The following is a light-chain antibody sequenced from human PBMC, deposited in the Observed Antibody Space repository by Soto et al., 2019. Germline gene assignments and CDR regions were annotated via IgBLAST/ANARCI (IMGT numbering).Light chain of an antibody. CDR1: QSVSSY. V-gene: IGKV3-11*01. CDR2: AAS. J-gene: IGKJ1*01. Sequence: EIVLTQSPATLSLSPGERATLSCRASQSVSSYLAWYQQQPGQAPRLLIYAASNRATGIPARFSGSGSGTDFTLTISSLEPEDFAVYYCQQRSNWLTWTFGQGTKVEIK. CDR3: QQRSNWLTWT.